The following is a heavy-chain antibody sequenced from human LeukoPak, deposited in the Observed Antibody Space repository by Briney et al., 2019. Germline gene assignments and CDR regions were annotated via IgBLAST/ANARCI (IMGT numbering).Heavy chain of an antibody. V-gene: IGHV3-48*03. Sequence: GGSLRLSCAASGFTFSSFEMSWVRQAPGKGLEWVSYISSSGSTIYYADSVKGRFTISRDNAKNSLYLQMNSLRAEDTAVYYCAREGRYYDSSGYLLYYYYYMDVWGKGTTVTISS. CDR1: GFTFSSFE. CDR2: ISSSGSTI. D-gene: IGHD3-22*01. J-gene: IGHJ6*03. CDR3: AREGRYYDSSGYLLYYYYYMDV.